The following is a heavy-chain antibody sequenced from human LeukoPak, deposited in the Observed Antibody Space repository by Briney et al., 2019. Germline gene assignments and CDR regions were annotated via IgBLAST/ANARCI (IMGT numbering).Heavy chain of an antibody. V-gene: IGHV4-59*01. CDR1: GGSISSYY. D-gene: IGHD3-10*01. Sequence: SETLSLTCTVSGGSISSYYWSWIRQPPGKGLEWIGYIYYSGSTNHNPSLKSRVTISVDTSKNQFSLKLSSVTAADTAVYYCARTMVRGDAFDIWGQGTMVTVSS. CDR3: ARTMVRGDAFDI. J-gene: IGHJ3*02. CDR2: IYYSGST.